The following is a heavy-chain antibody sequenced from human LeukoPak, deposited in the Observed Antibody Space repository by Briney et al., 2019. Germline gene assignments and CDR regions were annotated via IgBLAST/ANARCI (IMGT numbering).Heavy chain of an antibody. V-gene: IGHV1-8*01. D-gene: IGHD6-13*01. J-gene: IGHJ6*02. CDR1: GYTFTSYD. CDR3: ARELRYSSSWYLDYYYGMDV. CDR2: MNPNSGNT. Sequence: GASVKVSCKASGYTFTSYDINWVRQATGQGLEWMGWMNPNSGNTGYAQKFQGRVTMTRNTSISTAYMELCSLRSEDTAVYYCARELRYSSSWYLDYYYGMDVWGQGTTVTVSS.